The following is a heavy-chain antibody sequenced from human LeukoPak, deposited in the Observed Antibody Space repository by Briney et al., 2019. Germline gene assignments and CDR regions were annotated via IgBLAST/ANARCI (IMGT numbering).Heavy chain of an antibody. CDR3: ARDSSGENGDWFDP. Sequence: TLCLTCAVSGGSITSGGYSWSCLRQPPGKGLEWIGYIYYSGSTYYNPSLKSRVTISVDRSKNQFSLKLSSVTAADTAVYYCARDSSGENGDWFDPWGQGTLATVSS. CDR1: GGSITSGGYS. V-gene: IGHV4-30-2*01. J-gene: IGHJ5*02. D-gene: IGHD3-22*01. CDR2: IYYSGST.